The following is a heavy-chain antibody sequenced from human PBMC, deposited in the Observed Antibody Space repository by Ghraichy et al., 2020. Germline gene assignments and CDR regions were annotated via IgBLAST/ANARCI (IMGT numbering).Heavy chain of an antibody. D-gene: IGHD6-6*01. Sequence: GESLNISCAASGFTFSSYAMSWVRQAPGKGPEWVSAISGSGGSTYYADSVKGRFTISRDNSKNTLYLQMNSLRAEDTAVYYCAKPGRYSSSSFHDYWGQGTLVTVSS. CDR1: GFTFSSYA. CDR2: ISGSGGST. CDR3: AKPGRYSSSSFHDY. J-gene: IGHJ4*02. V-gene: IGHV3-23*01.